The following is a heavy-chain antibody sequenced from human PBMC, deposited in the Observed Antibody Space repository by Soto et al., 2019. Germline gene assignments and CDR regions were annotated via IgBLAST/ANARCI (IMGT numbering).Heavy chain of an antibody. CDR1: GFSLSKARMG. V-gene: IGHV2-26*01. CDR2: IFSNDEK. CDR3: ARMRGYSGYDLDDYYYGMDV. Sequence: QVTLKESGPVLVKPTETLTLTCTVSGFSLSKARMGVSWIRQPPGKALEWLAHIFSNDEKSYSTSLKSRLTISKDTSKSQVVLTMTNMDPVDTATYSGARMRGYSGYDLDDYYYGMDVWGQGTTVTVSS. J-gene: IGHJ6*02. D-gene: IGHD5-12*01.